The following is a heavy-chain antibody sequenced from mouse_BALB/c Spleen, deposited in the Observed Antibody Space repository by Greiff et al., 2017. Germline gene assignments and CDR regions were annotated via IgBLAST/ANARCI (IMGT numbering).Heavy chain of an antibody. D-gene: IGHD2-1*01. J-gene: IGHJ2*01. CDR2: INPSNGGT. Sequence: VQLVESGAELVKPGASVKLSCKASGYTFTSYYMYWVKQRPGQGLEWIGEINPSNGGTNFNEKFKSKATLTVDKSSSTAYMQLSSLTSEDSAVYYCTRSGYGNNYWGQGTTLTVSS. V-gene: IGHV1S81*02. CDR3: TRSGYGNNY. CDR1: GYTFTSYY.